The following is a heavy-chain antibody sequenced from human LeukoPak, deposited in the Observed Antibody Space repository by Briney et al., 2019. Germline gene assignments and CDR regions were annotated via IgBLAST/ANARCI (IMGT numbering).Heavy chain of an antibody. CDR3: ARERVVVY. V-gene: IGHV3-23*01. CDR1: GFTFSNYA. D-gene: IGHD3-22*01. J-gene: IGHJ4*02. CDR2: ISGSGDST. Sequence: GGSLRLSCAASGFTFSNYAMRWVRQAPGKGLEWVSGISGSGDSTYYADSVKGRFTISRDNAKNSLYLQMNSLRAEDTAVYYCARERVVVYWGQGTLVTVSS.